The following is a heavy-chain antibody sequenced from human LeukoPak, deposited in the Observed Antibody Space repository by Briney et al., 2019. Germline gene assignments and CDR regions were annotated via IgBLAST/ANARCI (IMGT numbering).Heavy chain of an antibody. J-gene: IGHJ6*03. V-gene: IGHV3-21*01. Sequence: GGSLRLSCAASGFTFSSYSMNWVRQAPGKGLEWVSSISSSSSYIYYADSVKGRFTISRDNAKNSLYLQMNSLRAEDTAVYYCARDRGPHINEYYYYYYMDVWGKGTTVTVSS. CDR3: ARDRGPHINEYYYYYYMDV. D-gene: IGHD1-1*01. CDR2: ISSSSSYI. CDR1: GFTFSSYS.